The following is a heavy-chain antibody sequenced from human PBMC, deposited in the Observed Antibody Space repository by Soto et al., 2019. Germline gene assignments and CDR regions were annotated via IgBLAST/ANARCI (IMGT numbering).Heavy chain of an antibody. CDR2: NYYSGIT. Sequence: SETLSLTCTVSGGSISSGGYYWTWIRQHPGKGPEWTGYNYYSGITYYNPSLKSRVTISLDTSKNQFSLKLSSVTAADTAVYYCARGSSIAGLYYGMDVWGQGTTVTVSS. CDR3: ARGSSIAGLYYGMDV. V-gene: IGHV4-31*03. J-gene: IGHJ6*02. CDR1: GGSISSGGYY. D-gene: IGHD6-6*01.